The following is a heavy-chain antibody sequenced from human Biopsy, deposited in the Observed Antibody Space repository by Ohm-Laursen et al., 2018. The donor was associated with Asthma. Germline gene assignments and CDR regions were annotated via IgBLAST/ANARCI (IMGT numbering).Heavy chain of an antibody. CDR1: GLSLRTYGVG. CDR2: INWPDNK. V-gene: IGHV2-5*01. J-gene: IGHJ4*02. CDR3: AHRCHGPSVEYSCDSSGYSPFDY. D-gene: IGHD3-22*01. Sequence: TQTLTLTCTFSGLSLRTYGVGVGWLLQSPGKGLEGLALINWPDNKHKSPSPKSRLTITKDPSKNMVVLTMTNMDPVDTATYYCAHRCHGPSVEYSCDSSGYSPFDYWGQGTLVPVSS.